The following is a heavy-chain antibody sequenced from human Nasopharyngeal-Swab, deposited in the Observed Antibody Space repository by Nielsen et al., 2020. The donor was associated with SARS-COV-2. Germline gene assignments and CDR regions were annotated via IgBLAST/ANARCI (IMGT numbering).Heavy chain of an antibody. D-gene: IGHD3-9*01. J-gene: IGHJ4*02. CDR2: ISYDGSNK. CDR3: AKDGVPGGDILTGYPAY. V-gene: IGHV3-30*18. Sequence: GESLKISCAASGFTFSSYGMHWVRQAPGKGLEWVAVISYDGSNKYYADSVKGRFTISRDNSKNTLYLQMNSLRAEDTAVYYCAKDGVPGGDILTGYPAYWGQGTLVTVSS. CDR1: GFTFSSYG.